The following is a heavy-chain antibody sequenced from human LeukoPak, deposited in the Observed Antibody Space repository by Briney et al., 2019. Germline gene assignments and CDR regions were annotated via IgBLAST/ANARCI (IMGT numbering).Heavy chain of an antibody. CDR3: AKDAHWSFDY. CDR2: ILYDGSTK. V-gene: IGHV3-30*02. J-gene: IGHJ4*02. CDR1: GFTFSTNN. D-gene: IGHD1-1*01. Sequence: PGGSLRLSCAASGFTFSTNNMHWVRQAPGRGLEWVAFILYDGSTKYFADSVKGRFTISRDNPKDTLDLQMNSLRAEDTAVYYCAKDAHWSFDYWGQGTLVTVSS.